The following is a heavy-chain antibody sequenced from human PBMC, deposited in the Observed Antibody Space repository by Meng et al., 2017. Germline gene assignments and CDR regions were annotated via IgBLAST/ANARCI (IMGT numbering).Heavy chain of an antibody. CDR2: TNPNSGGT. V-gene: IGHV1-2*06. CDR3: ARDDYGDYFDY. D-gene: IGHD4-17*01. J-gene: IGHJ4*02. CDR1: GYTFTGYY. Sequence: QGQLVQSGAKVNTPGASVKVSCKASGYTFTGYYMHWVRQAPGQGLEWMGRTNPNSGGTNYAQKFQGRVTMTRDTSISTAYMELSRLRSDDTAVYYCARDDYGDYFDYWGQGTLVTVSS.